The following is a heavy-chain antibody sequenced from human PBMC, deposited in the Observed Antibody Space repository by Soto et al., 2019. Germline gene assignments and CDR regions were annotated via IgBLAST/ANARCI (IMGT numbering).Heavy chain of an antibody. D-gene: IGHD3-16*01. J-gene: IGHJ5*02. CDR1: GYTFTSYA. V-gene: IGHV1-3*01. CDR3: ARETSPGDYGSFRWFDP. Sequence: ASVKVSCKASGYTFTSYAMHCVRQAPGQRLEWMGWINAGNGNTKYSQKFQGRVTITRDTSASTAYMELSSLRSEDTAVYYCARETSPGDYGSFRWFDPWGQGTLVTVSS. CDR2: INAGNGNT.